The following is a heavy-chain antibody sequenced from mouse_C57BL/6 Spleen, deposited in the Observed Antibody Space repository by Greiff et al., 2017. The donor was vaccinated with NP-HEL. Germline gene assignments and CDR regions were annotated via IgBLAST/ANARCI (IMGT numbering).Heavy chain of an antibody. CDR3: ARSLYYGSSP. V-gene: IGHV1-82*01. Sequence: VQLQESGPELVKPGASVKISCKASGYAFSSSWMNWVKQRPGKGLEWIGRIYPGDGDTNYNGKFKGKATLTADKSSSTAYMQLSSLTSEDSAVYFCARSLYYGSSPRGQGTSVTVSS. D-gene: IGHD1-1*01. J-gene: IGHJ4*01. CDR2: IYPGDGDT. CDR1: GYAFSSSW.